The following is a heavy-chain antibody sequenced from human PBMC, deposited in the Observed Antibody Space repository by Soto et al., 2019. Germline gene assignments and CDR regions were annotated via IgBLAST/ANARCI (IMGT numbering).Heavy chain of an antibody. V-gene: IGHV3-15*07. Sequence: PGGSLRLSCAASGFTFSNSWMNWVRQAPGKGLEWVGRIKSKTDGGTTDYAAPVKGRFTISRDDSKNTLYLQMNSLKTEDTAVYYCTTDTPMKGPAAIIWGQGTLVTVSS. J-gene: IGHJ4*02. CDR1: GFTFSNSW. D-gene: IGHD2-2*01. CDR3: TTDTPMKGPAAII. CDR2: IKSKTDGGTT.